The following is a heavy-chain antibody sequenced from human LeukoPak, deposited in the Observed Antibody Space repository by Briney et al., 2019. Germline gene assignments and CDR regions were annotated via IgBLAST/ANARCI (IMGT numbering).Heavy chain of an antibody. D-gene: IGHD1-26*01. CDR3: ARGLVVGATSHFDY. V-gene: IGHV4-59*01. CDR2: IYYSGST. J-gene: IGHJ4*02. Sequence: KPSETLSLTCTVSGGSISSYYWSRIRQPPGKGLEWIGYIYYSGSTNYNPSLKSRVTISVDTSKNQFSLKLSSVTAADTAVYYCARGLVVGATSHFDYWGQGTLVTVSS. CDR1: GGSISSYY.